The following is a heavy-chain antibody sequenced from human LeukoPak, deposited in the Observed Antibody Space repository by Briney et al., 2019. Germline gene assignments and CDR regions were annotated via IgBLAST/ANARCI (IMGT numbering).Heavy chain of an antibody. J-gene: IGHJ4*02. CDR2: IDYSGST. D-gene: IGHD1-26*01. V-gene: IGHV4-59*01. Sequence: SETLSLTCTVSGDSISFNYWNWIRQPPGKGLEWIGHIDYSGSTSYNPSLKSRLTISIDTSKDQFSLYLSSVTAADTGVYYCAKRIGSYWYWGQGTLVTVSS. CDR1: GDSISFNY. CDR3: AKRIGSYWY.